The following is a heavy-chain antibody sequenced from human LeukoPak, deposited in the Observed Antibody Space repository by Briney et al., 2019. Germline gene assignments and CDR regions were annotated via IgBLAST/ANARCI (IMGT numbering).Heavy chain of an antibody. CDR2: VHYSGST. D-gene: IGHD3-22*01. CDR1: GESLSGGY. V-gene: IGHV4-59*08. J-gene: IGHJ4*02. Sequence: SETLSLTCAVYGESLSGGYWSWIRQPPGKGLEWLGYVHYSGSTNYNPSLKSRLAISADTSKNQFSLTLTSVTAADTAVYYCARHGGPSDSSGYLYYLDYWGQGTLVTVSS. CDR3: ARHGGPSDSSGYLYYLDY.